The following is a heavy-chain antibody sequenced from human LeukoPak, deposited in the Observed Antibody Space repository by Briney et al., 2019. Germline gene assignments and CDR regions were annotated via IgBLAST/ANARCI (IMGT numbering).Heavy chain of an antibody. CDR3: ASGAYYPFDF. J-gene: IGHJ4*02. CDR2: ISAYSGNT. V-gene: IGHV1-18*01. CDR1: GYPFSSYG. Sequence: ASVNVSCKGSGYPFSSYGITWVRQAPGQGLEWVGYISAYSGNTQYGQNVQGRVTMPTETSTSTAYMELRSLRSDDTAVYFFASGAYYPFDFWGQGTLVTVSS. D-gene: IGHD1-26*01.